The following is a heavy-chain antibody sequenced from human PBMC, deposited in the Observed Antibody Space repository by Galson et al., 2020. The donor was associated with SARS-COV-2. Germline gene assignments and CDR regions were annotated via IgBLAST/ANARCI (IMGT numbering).Heavy chain of an antibody. Sequence: ETSETLSLTCTVSGISISNSYWSWIRQPPGKGLEWIGYISYTGSTNYNPALKRRVAISADTSKDQFSLKLRSVTAADTAFYYCARTIEMATIKGEVFDIWGHGTMVTVSS. CDR2: ISYTGST. CDR3: ARTIEMATIKGEVFDI. CDR1: GISISNSY. D-gene: IGHD5-12*01. V-gene: IGHV4-59*08. J-gene: IGHJ3*02.